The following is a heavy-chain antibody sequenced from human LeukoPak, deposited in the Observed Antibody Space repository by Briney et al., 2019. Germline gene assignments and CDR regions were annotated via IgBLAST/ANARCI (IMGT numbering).Heavy chain of an antibody. CDR3: GSYGDYGFGNWFDP. J-gene: IGHJ5*02. CDR1: GFTFSSYE. V-gene: IGHV3-48*03. D-gene: IGHD4-17*01. Sequence: GGSLRLSCAASGFTFSSYEMNWVRQAPGKGLEWVSYISSSGSTIYYADSVKGRFTISRDNAKNSLYLQMNSLRAEDTAVYYCGSYGDYGFGNWFDPWGQGTLVTVSS. CDR2: ISSSGSTI.